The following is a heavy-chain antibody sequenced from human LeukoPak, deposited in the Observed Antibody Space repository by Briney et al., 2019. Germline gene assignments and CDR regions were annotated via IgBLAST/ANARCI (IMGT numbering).Heavy chain of an antibody. V-gene: IGHV3-9*01. Sequence: GGSLRLSCTASGFTFDDYAMHWVRQAPGKGLEWVSGISWNSGSIGYADSVKGRFTISRDNAKNSLYLQMNSLRAEDTALYYCAKAGDYDILTGHPYFDYWGQGTLVTVSS. J-gene: IGHJ4*02. CDR1: GFTFDDYA. D-gene: IGHD3-9*01. CDR2: ISWNSGSI. CDR3: AKAGDYDILTGHPYFDY.